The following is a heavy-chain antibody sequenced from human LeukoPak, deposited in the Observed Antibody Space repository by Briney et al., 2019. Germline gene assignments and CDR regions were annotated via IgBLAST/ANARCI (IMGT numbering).Heavy chain of an antibody. D-gene: IGHD2-21*02. J-gene: IGHJ4*02. CDR2: IYYSGST. CDR3: ARDRGRWRGAYCGGDCFPDY. Sequence: SETLSLTCTVSGGSVTSSPYYWGWIRQPPEKGLEWIGSIYYSGSTYYNPSLKSRVTISVDTSKNQFSLKLSSVTAADTAVYYCARDRGRWRGAYCGGDCFPDYWGQGTLVTVSS. V-gene: IGHV4-39*07. CDR1: GGSVTSSPYY.